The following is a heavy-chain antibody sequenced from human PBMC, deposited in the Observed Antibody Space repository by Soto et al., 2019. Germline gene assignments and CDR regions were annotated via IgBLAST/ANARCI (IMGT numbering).Heavy chain of an antibody. CDR2: IKQDGGEK. CDR3: ASSLYNWNNIYYYYYMDV. CDR1: GFTFSTYW. Sequence: PGGSLRLCCAASGFTFSTYWMSWVRQAPGKGLEWVANIKQDGGEKYYVDSVKGRFTISRDNAKNSLYLQMNSLRAEDTALYYCASSLYNWNNIYYYYYMDVWGKGTTVTVSS. V-gene: IGHV3-7*01. J-gene: IGHJ6*03. D-gene: IGHD1-20*01.